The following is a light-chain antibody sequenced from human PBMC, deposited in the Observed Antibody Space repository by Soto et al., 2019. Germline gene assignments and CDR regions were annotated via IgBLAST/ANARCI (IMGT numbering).Light chain of an antibody. CDR3: LQDYNYL. V-gene: IGKV1-6*01. J-gene: IGKJ1*01. CDR2: AAS. CDR1: QGIRND. Sequence: AIQMTQSPSSLSASVGDRVTITCRASQGIRNDLGWYQQKPGKAPKLLIYAASSLQSGVPLRFSGSGSGTDFTLTISSLQPEDFATYYCLQDYNYLFGQGTKVEIK.